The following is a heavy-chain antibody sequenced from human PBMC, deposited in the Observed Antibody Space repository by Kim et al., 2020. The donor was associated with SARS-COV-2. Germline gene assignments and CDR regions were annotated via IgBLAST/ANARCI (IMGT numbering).Heavy chain of an antibody. CDR3: ARDLRVYGDVAP. V-gene: IGHV4-4*02. D-gene: IGHD4-17*01. J-gene: IGHJ5*02. Sequence: NYNPSLRSRVTISVDKSKNQFSLRLSSVTAADTAVYYCARDLRVYGDVAPWGQGTLLTVSS.